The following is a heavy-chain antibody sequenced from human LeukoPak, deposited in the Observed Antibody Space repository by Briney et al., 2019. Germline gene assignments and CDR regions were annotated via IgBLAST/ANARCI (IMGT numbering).Heavy chain of an antibody. Sequence: PGGSLRLSCAASGLTFSSYSMNWVPQAPGKGLEWLSSISSSSSYIYYAGSVKGLYTTSRDNDKNSLYLQMNSLRAEDTAVYYCARDPPRSQNLQYFDLWGRGTLVTVSS. J-gene: IGHJ2*01. CDR3: ARDPPRSQNLQYFDL. D-gene: IGHD1-14*01. V-gene: IGHV3-21*01. CDR2: ISSSSSYI. CDR1: GLTFSSYS.